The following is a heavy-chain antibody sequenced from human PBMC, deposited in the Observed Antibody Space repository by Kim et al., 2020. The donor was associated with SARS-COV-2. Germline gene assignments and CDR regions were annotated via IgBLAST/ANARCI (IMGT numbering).Heavy chain of an antibody. CDR1: GGSFSGYY. V-gene: IGHV4-34*01. CDR2: INHSGST. Sequence: SETLSLTCAVSGGSFSGYYWSWIRQPPGKGLEWIGEINHSGSTNYNPSPKSRVTISVDTSKNQFSLKLRSVTAADTAVYYCAREARYFDWVLTALWAQGWVALWGQGTLV. D-gene: IGHD3-9*01. J-gene: IGHJ4*02. CDR3: AREARYFDWVLTALWAQGWVAL.